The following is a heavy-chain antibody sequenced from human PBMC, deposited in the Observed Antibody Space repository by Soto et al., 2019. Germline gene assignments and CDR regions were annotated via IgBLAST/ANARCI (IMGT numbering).Heavy chain of an antibody. CDR3: AKMVGGTHSFDH. CDR2: VRGSGQSP. V-gene: IGHV3-23*01. Sequence: GGSLRLSCEASGFAFSGSAMGWVRQAPGKGLEWVSTVRGSGQSPFYARSVKGRFTISRDNPKNMLFLQMNDLSVEDTAVYYCAKMVGGTHSFDHWGQRTLVTVSS. D-gene: IGHD3-10*01. J-gene: IGHJ4*02. CDR1: GFAFSGSA.